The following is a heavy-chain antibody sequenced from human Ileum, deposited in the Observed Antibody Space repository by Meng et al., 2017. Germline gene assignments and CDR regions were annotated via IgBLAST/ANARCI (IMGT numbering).Heavy chain of an antibody. CDR3: ARGYGMDV. J-gene: IGHJ6*02. Sequence: GGSLRLSCAASGFTFSGYGIHWVRQAPGKGLEWVSVIYSGGSTYYADSVKGRFTISRDNSKNTLYLQMNSLRAEDTAVYYCARGYGMDVWGQGTTVTVSS. CDR1: GFTFSGYG. CDR2: IYSGGST. V-gene: IGHV3-53*01.